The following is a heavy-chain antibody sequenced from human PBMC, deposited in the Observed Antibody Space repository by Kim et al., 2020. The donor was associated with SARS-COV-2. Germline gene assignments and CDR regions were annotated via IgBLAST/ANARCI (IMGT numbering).Heavy chain of an antibody. D-gene: IGHD3-10*01. CDR3: VRLGDYYGSGSYYSPFDY. Sequence: SRVTISVDTSKNQFSLKLSAVTAADTAVYYCVRLGDYYGSGSYYSPFDYWGQGTLVTVSS. V-gene: IGHV4-59*01. J-gene: IGHJ4*02.